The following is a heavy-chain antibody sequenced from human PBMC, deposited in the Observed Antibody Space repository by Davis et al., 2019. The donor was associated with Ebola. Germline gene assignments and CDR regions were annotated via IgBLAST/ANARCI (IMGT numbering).Heavy chain of an antibody. J-gene: IGHJ4*02. D-gene: IGHD3-16*01. V-gene: IGHV1-69*05. CDR2: IIPIFGTA. CDR1: GGTFSSYA. CDR3: ARDHVGERSEFDY. Sequence: SVKVSCKASGGTFSSYAISWVRQAPGQGLEWMGGIIPIFGTANYAQKFQGRVAMTRDTSITSVYMEVTWLTSDDTAVYYCARDHVGERSEFDYWGQGTLVTVSS.